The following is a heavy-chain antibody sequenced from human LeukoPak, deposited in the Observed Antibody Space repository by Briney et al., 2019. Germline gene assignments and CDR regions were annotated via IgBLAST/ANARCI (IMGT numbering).Heavy chain of an antibody. CDR3: ASRREAAAAIEYYYYYYMDV. CDR2: INHSGST. V-gene: IGHV4-34*01. D-gene: IGHD6-13*01. CDR1: GGSFSGYY. J-gene: IGHJ6*03. Sequence: SETLSLTCAVYGGSFSGYYWSWIRQPPGKGLEWIGEINHSGSTNYNPSLKSRVTISVDTSKNQFSLKLSSVTAADAAVYYCASRREAAAAIEYYYYYYMDVWGKGTTVTVSS.